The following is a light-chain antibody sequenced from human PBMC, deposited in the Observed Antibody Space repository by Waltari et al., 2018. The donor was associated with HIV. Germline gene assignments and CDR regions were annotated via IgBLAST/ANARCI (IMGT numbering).Light chain of an antibody. Sequence: DIVMTQTPLSLSVTPGQPASISCKSSQSLLHSNGKTFLYWYLQKAGQPPQLLIYEVSNRVSGVPDRFSGSGSGSYFTLKISRVEAEDVGVYYCMQSIQRGTFGLGTKVEIK. CDR3: MQSIQRGT. CDR1: QSLLHSNGKTF. J-gene: IGKJ1*01. CDR2: EVS. V-gene: IGKV2D-29*01.